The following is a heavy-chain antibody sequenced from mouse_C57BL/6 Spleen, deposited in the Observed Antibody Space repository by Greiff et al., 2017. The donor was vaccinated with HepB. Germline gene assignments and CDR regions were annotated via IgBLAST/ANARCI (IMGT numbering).Heavy chain of an antibody. CDR3: ARQGYGSSYAMDY. J-gene: IGHJ4*01. Sequence: EVKLMESGGGLVQPGGSLKLSCAASGFTFSDYYMYWVRQTPEKRLEWVAYISNGGCSNYYPDTVKGRFTISRDNAKNTLYQQMSRLKSEDTAMYYCARQGYGSSYAMDYWGQGTSVTVSS. V-gene: IGHV5-12*01. CDR1: GFTFSDYY. CDR2: ISNGGCSN. D-gene: IGHD1-1*01.